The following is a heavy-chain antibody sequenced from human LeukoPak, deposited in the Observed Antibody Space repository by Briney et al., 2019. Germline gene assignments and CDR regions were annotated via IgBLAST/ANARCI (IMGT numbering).Heavy chain of an antibody. J-gene: IGHJ5*01. CDR3: ATVSGSSRGFDS. Sequence: ASVKVSCKVSGYTLTELSMHWVRQAPGKGLEWMGGFDPEDGETIYAQKFQGRVTMTEDTSTDTAYMEPSSLRSEDTAVYYCATVSGSSRGFDSWGQGTLVTVSS. D-gene: IGHD1-26*01. V-gene: IGHV1-24*01. CDR1: GYTLTELS. CDR2: FDPEDGET.